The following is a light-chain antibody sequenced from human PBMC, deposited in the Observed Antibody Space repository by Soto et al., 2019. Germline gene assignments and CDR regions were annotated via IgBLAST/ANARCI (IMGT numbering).Light chain of an antibody. CDR3: SSYTSSSTFYV. J-gene: IGLJ1*01. CDR2: DVS. Sequence: QSALTQPASVSGSPGQSITISCTGTSSDVGGYNHVSWYQQHPGKAPKLMIYDVSNRPSGVSNRFSGSKSGNTASLTISGLQAEDEADYYCSSYTSSSTFYVFGTGTQLTVL. V-gene: IGLV2-14*01. CDR1: SSDVGGYNH.